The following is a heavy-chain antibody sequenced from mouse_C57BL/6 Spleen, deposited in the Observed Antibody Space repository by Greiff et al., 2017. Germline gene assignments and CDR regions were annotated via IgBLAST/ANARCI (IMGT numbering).Heavy chain of an antibody. V-gene: IGHV1-82*01. J-gene: IGHJ4*01. Sequence: QVQLQQSGPELVKPGASVKISCKASGYAFSSSWMNWVKPRPGKGLEWIGRIYPGDGDTNYNGKFKGKATLTADKSSSTAYMQLSSLTSEDSAVYFCAREGGDYYAMDYWGQGTSVTGSS. CDR2: IYPGDGDT. CDR3: AREGGDYYAMDY. CDR1: GYAFSSSW.